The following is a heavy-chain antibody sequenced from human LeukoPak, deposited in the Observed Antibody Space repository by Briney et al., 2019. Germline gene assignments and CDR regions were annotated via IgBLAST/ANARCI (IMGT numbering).Heavy chain of an antibody. V-gene: IGHV4-39*01. CDR3: ARQLPTAAADTRGYFDY. J-gene: IGHJ4*02. D-gene: IGHD6-25*01. Sequence: PSETLSLTCTVSGGSISFISSSTYYWGWIRQAPGKGLEWIGSLYYGESSHYNPSLKSRATLPVDTSNNQFSLKLTSVTAADAAVYFFARQLPTAAADTRGYFDYWGRGTVVSVSS. CDR1: GGSISFISSSTYY. CDR2: LYYGESS.